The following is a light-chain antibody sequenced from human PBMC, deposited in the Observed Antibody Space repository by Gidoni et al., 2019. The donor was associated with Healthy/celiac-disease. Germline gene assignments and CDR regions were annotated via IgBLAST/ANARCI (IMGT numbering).Light chain of an antibody. J-gene: IGLJ1*01. Sequence: SYELTQPLSVSVALGQTARITCGGNNIGSKNVHWYQQKPGQAPVLVIYRDSNRPYGIPERFSGSNSGNTATLTISRAQAGDEADYYCQVWDSSTYVFGTGTKVTVL. V-gene: IGLV3-9*01. CDR1: NIGSKN. CDR3: QVWDSSTYV. CDR2: RDS.